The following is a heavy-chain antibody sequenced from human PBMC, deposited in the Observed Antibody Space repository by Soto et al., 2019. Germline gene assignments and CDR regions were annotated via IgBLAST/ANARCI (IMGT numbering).Heavy chain of an antibody. CDR2: INPSGGST. D-gene: IGHD2-15*01. J-gene: IGHJ6*02. CDR1: GYTFTSYY. Sequence: ASVKVSCKASGYTFTSYYMHWVRQAPGQGLEWMGIINPSGGSTSYAQKFQGRVTMTRDTSTRTVYMELSSLRSEDTAVYSCARDKLAATLYYYYYGMYGWSQGTTVTVSS. V-gene: IGHV1-46*01. CDR3: ARDKLAATLYYYYYGMYG.